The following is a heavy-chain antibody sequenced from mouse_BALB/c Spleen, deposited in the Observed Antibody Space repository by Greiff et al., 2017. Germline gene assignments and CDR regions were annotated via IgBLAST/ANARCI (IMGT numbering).Heavy chain of an antibody. CDR1: GFTFNTYA. CDR3: VRHDYGYDGDWYFDV. J-gene: IGHJ1*01. V-gene: IGHV10-1*02. CDR2: IRSKSNNYAT. D-gene: IGHD2-2*01. Sequence: EVKLQESGGGLVQPKGSLKLSCAASGFTFNTYAMNWVRQAPGKGLEWVARIRSKSNNYATYYADSVKDRFTISRDDSQSMLYLQMNNLKTEDTAMYYCVRHDYGYDGDWYFDVWGAGTTVTVSS.